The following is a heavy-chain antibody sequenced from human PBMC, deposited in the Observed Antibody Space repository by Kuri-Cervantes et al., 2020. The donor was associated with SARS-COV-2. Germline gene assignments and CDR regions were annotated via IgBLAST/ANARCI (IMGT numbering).Heavy chain of an antibody. Sequence: ASVKVSCKASGYTFTSYYMHWVRQAPGQGLEWMGIINPSGGSTSYAQKFQGRVTMTRDTSTSTVYMELSSLRSEDTAVYYCARMWSFKSFGDSGGDLKYFDPWGQGTLVTVSS. CDR1: GYTFTSYY. V-gene: IGHV1-46*01. J-gene: IGHJ5*02. D-gene: IGHD3-16*01. CDR2: INPSGGST. CDR3: ARMWSFKSFGDSGGDLKYFDP.